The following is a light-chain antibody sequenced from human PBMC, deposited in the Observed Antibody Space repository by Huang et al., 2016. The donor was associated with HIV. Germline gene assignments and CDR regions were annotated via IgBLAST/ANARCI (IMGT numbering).Light chain of an antibody. CDR2: AAS. Sequence: DIQMTQSPSSVSASVGDRISFTCRGSQDINRWLAWYQQKPGKAPKLLIYAASTLQGGVPSRFSGRVSGTGFTLTINNLQPEDFATYFCQQAVSFPLTFGGGTKVEIK. J-gene: IGKJ4*01. CDR1: QDINRW. V-gene: IGKV1-12*01. CDR3: QQAVSFPLT.